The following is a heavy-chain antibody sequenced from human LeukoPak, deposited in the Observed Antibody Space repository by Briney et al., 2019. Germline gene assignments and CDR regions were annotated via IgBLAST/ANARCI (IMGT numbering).Heavy chain of an antibody. V-gene: IGHV3-53*01. CDR2: IYSGGST. CDR1: GFTVSSNY. D-gene: IGHD6-25*01. J-gene: IGHJ6*03. CDR3: AGLTSSGYVYYYYYRDV. Sequence: GGSLRLSCAASGFTVSSNYMSWVRQAPGKGLEWVSVIYSGGSTYYADSVKGRFTISRDNAKNSLYLQMNSLRAEDTAVYYCAGLTSSGYVYYYYYRDVGEKGTRVPVPS.